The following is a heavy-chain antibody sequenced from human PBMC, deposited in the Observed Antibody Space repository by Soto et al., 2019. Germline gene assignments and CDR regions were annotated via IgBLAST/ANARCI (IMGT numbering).Heavy chain of an antibody. CDR3: ATERYCSGGSCPEDDAFDI. Sequence: GASVKVSCKASGYTFTSYGISWVRQAPGQGLEWMGWISAYNGNTNYAQKLQGRVTMTTDTSTSTAYMELRSLRSDDTAVYYCATERYCSGGSCPEDDAFDIWGQGTMVTVSS. J-gene: IGHJ3*02. V-gene: IGHV1-18*01. CDR2: ISAYNGNT. D-gene: IGHD2-15*01. CDR1: GYTFTSYG.